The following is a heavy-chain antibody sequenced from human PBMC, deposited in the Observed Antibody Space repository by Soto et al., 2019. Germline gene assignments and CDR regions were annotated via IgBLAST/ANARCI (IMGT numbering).Heavy chain of an antibody. D-gene: IGHD3-10*01. CDR3: ARVYGSGFCFDY. CDR2: IGTYNANT. Sequence: QVQLVQSGAEVKKPGASVKVSRKASGYTFINYDITWVRQAPGQGLEWMGWIGTYNANTNYAQKLQGRVTMTTDTSTSTAYMELRGLRSDDTAVYYCARVYGSGFCFDYWGQGTLVTVSS. V-gene: IGHV1-18*01. CDR1: GYTFINYD. J-gene: IGHJ4*02.